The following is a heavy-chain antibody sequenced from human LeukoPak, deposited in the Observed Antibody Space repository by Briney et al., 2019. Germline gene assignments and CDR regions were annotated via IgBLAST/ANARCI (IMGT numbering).Heavy chain of an antibody. Sequence: SETLSLTCGVFGGSISSRSYYWAWIRQPQGKGLEWIGSISYDGGTYYNPSLESRVTISVDTSKNQFSLNLNSVTAADTAVYYCARLCSGGSCYTLYYFDYWGQGTLVTVSS. CDR3: ARLCSGGSCYTLYYFDY. CDR2: ISYDGGT. J-gene: IGHJ4*02. D-gene: IGHD2-15*01. V-gene: IGHV4-39*01. CDR1: GGSISSRSYY.